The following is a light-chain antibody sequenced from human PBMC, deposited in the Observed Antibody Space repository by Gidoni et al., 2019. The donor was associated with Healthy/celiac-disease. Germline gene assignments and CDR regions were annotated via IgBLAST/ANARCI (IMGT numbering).Light chain of an antibody. Sequence: EIVMTQSPATLSVSPGERATLSCRASQRVSSNIAWYQQKPGQAPRLLIYGASTRAAGIPGRFSGSGSGTEFTLTISSLQSEDFAVYYCQQYHNWPPWTFGQGTKVEIK. V-gene: IGKV3-15*01. J-gene: IGKJ1*01. CDR1: QRVSSN. CDR2: GAS. CDR3: QQYHNWPPWT.